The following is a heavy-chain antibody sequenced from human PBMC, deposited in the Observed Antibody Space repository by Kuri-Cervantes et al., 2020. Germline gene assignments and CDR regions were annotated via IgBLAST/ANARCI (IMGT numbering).Heavy chain of an antibody. CDR2: IYYSGST. V-gene: IGHV4-59*08. D-gene: IGHD3-3*01. CDR3: ARLVEVEVVVPAAIPSGNDFWSGYSLSFDY. J-gene: IGHJ4*02. Sequence: GSLRLSCTVSGGSISSYYWSWIRQPPGKGLEWTGYIYYSGSTNYNPSLKSRVTISVDTSKNQFSLKLSSVTAADTAVYYCARLVEVEVVVPAAIPSGNDFWSGYSLSFDYWGQGTLVTVSS. CDR1: GGSISSYY.